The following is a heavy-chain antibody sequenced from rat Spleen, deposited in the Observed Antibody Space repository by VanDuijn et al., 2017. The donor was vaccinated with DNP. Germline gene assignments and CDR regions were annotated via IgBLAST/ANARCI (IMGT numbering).Heavy chain of an antibody. CDR3: ARWRPGYNYFDY. J-gene: IGHJ1*01. V-gene: IGHV3-1*01. CDR1: AYSITTNY. CDR2: ISYSGST. D-gene: IGHD1-4*01. Sequence: EVQLQESGPGLVKPSQSLSLTCSVTAYSITTNYWGWIRKFPGNKMEWVGHISYSGSTSYNPSLKSRISITRDTSKNQFFLHLNSVTTEDTSTYYCARWRPGYNYFDYWGPGTMVTVSS.